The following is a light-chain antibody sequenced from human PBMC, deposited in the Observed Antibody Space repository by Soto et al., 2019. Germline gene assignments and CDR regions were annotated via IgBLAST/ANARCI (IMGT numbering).Light chain of an antibody. CDR1: QSVSSY. CDR3: QQRSNWPPKLT. J-gene: IGKJ4*01. Sequence: EIVLTQSPATLSLSPGERATLSCRASQSVSSYLAWYQQKPGQAPRLLIYDVSNRATGIPARFSGSGSGTDFTLTISSLEPEDFAVYYCQQRSNWPPKLTFGGGTKVEIK. V-gene: IGKV3-11*01. CDR2: DVS.